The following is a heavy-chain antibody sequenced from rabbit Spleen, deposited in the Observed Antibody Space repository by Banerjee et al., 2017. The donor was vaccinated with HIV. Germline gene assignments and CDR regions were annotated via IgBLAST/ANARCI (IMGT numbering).Heavy chain of an antibody. CDR1: GIDFSSYNF. Sequence: QEQLVESGGGLVTPGASLTLTCKASGIDFSSYNFICWVRQAPGKGLEWIACIDIGSRDFTYYASWAKGRFIISKTSSTTVTLQMTSLTVADTATYFCARDTGSSFSTYGMDLWGPGTLSPS. V-gene: IGHV1S45*01. CDR3: ARDTGSSFSTYGMDL. J-gene: IGHJ6*01. D-gene: IGHD8-1*01. CDR2: IDIGSRDFT.